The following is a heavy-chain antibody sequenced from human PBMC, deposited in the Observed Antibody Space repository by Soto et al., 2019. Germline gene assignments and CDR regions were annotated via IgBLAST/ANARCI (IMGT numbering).Heavy chain of an antibody. J-gene: IGHJ6*02. CDR3: VRDDYGLDV. V-gene: IGHV3-53*01. CDR1: GFIVSSNY. CDR2: IYSGGSA. Sequence: SGGSLRLSCAASGFIVSSNYMSWVRQAPGKGLEWVSVIYSGGSANYADSVKGRFTISRDDSKNTLYLQMNSLRAEDTAVYYCVRDDYGLDVWGRGTAVTVSS.